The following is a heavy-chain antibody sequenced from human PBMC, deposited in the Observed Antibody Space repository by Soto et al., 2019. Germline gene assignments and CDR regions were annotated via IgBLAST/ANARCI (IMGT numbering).Heavy chain of an antibody. V-gene: IGHV4-34*01. CDR3: ARTLDYGNQYYGMDV. D-gene: IGHD4-4*01. J-gene: IGHJ6*02. CDR2: IHRGGNT. CDR1: GGSLSVYY. Sequence: SETLSLTCAVYGGSLSVYYWHWVRQPPGKGLEWIGEIHRGGNTHYNPSRMSRVTMSINTSKNQCSLKVSTVTAADTALYSCARTLDYGNQYYGMDVWGQGTLVTVSS.